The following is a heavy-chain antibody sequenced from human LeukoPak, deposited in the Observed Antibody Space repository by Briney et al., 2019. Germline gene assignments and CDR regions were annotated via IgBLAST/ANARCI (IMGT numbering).Heavy chain of an antibody. Sequence: GGSLRLSCAASGFDFGNYAMHWVRQAPGKGLQWVSGINWSSKMVAYAASVKGRFTISRDNAKNSPYLQMNSLTSEDTAFYFCAKGSLEMATVDFEFWGQGTLVTVSS. CDR2: INWSSKMV. CDR3: AKGSLEMATVDFEF. J-gene: IGHJ4*02. CDR1: GFDFGNYA. D-gene: IGHD5-24*01. V-gene: IGHV3-9*01.